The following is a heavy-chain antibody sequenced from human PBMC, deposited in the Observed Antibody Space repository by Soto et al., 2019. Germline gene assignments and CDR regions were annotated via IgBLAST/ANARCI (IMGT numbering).Heavy chain of an antibody. Sequence: QVQLVESGGGVVQPGRSLRLSCAASGFTFSSYAMHWVRQAPGKGLEWVAVISYDGSNKYYADSVKGRFTISRDNSKNTLYLQMNSLRAEDTAVYYCARDNGGSVGAPGGPFDPWGQGTLVTVSS. CDR3: ARDNGGSVGAPGGPFDP. V-gene: IGHV3-30-3*01. CDR2: ISYDGSNK. D-gene: IGHD1-26*01. J-gene: IGHJ5*02. CDR1: GFTFSSYA.